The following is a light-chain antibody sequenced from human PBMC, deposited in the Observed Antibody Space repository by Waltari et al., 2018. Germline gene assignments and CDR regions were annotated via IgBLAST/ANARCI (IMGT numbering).Light chain of an antibody. CDR3: QQYGSSPPLT. Sequence: EIVLTQSPGTLSLSPGERATLSCRASQSVSSSYLAWYQQKPGQAPRPLIHGASSRATGIPDRCSGSGSGTDFTITISRLEPEDFAVYYCQQYGSSPPLTFGGGTKVEIK. V-gene: IGKV3-20*01. CDR1: QSVSSSY. CDR2: GAS. J-gene: IGKJ4*01.